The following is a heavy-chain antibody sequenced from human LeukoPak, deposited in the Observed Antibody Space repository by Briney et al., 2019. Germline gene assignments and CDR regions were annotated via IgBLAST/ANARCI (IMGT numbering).Heavy chain of an antibody. CDR2: ISAYNGNT. Sequence: GRSLRLSCAASGLTFSSYAMHWVRQAPGQGLEWMGWISAYNGNTNYAQKLQGRVTMTTDTSTSTAYMELRSLRSDDTAVYYCARDREGQLEAGSWFDPWGQGTLVTVSS. V-gene: IGHV1-18*01. J-gene: IGHJ5*02. CDR1: GLTFSSYA. CDR3: ARDREGQLEAGSWFDP. D-gene: IGHD6-6*01.